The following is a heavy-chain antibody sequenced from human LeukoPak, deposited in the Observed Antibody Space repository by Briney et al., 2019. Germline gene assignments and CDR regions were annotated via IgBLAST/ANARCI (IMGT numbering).Heavy chain of an antibody. D-gene: IGHD3-22*01. CDR1: GYTFTSYG. J-gene: IGHJ1*01. CDR3: ARFEYYYDSSGYKYFQH. CDR2: ISAYNGNT. V-gene: IGHV1-18*01. Sequence: ASVKVSCKASGYTFTSYGISWERQAPGQGLEWMGWISAYNGNTNYAQKLQGRVTMTTDTSISTAYMELSSLRSEDTAVYYCARFEYYYDSSGYKYFQHWGQGTLVTVSS.